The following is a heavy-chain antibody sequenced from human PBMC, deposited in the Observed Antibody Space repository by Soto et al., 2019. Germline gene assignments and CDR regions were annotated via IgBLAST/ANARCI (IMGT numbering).Heavy chain of an antibody. V-gene: IGHV1-24*01. CDR1: GHTLTELS. J-gene: IGHJ4*02. Sequence: QVQLVQSGAEVKKPGASVKVSCKVSGHTLTELSMHWVRLAPGKGLEWMGGFDPEDGETISAKKFQGRDTMTEETATDSTYWELSSLRSEDTAVYYCAAGGTRWLHSPVDYWGQGTLVTISS. D-gene: IGHD1-1*01. CDR3: AAGGTRWLHSPVDY. CDR2: FDPEDGET.